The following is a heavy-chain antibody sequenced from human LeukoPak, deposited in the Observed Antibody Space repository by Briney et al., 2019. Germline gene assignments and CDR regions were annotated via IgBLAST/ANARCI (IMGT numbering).Heavy chain of an antibody. Sequence: SDTLSLTCTVSDASITNYYWGWIRQPAGKGLEWIGRIYTSGSTDYNPSLRSRLTISVDTSKNQFSLKLRSVTAADTAVYYCAREGAAAGQMGYFDYWGQGTLVTVSS. J-gene: IGHJ4*02. D-gene: IGHD6-13*01. V-gene: IGHV4-4*07. CDR2: IYTSGST. CDR3: AREGAAAGQMGYFDY. CDR1: DASITNYY.